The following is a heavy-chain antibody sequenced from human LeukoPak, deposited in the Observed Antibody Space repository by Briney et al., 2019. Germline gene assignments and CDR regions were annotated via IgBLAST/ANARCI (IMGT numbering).Heavy chain of an antibody. V-gene: IGHV4-39*01. CDR1: GGSISSSSYY. CDR3: ARQVRLHGGYFDY. CDR2: IYYSGST. Sequence: KPSETLSLTCTVSGGSISSSSYYWGWIRQPPGKGLEWFGSIYYSGSTYYNPSLKSRVTISVDTSKNQFSLKLSSVTAADTAVYYCARQVRLHGGYFDYWGQGTLVTVSS. J-gene: IGHJ4*02.